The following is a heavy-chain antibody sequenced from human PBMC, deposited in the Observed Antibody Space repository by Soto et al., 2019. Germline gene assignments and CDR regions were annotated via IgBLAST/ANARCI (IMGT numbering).Heavy chain of an antibody. J-gene: IGHJ5*02. CDR3: ARGYSSSSSLIRCNWFDP. CDR1: GYTFTSYD. Sequence: ASVKVSCKASGYTFTSYDINWVRQATGQGLEYLGWMNPNSGNTAYVQKFQGRVTMTWDTSITTAYMELSSLRSEDTAVYYCARGYSSSSSLIRCNWFDPWGQGTLGTVSS. V-gene: IGHV1-8*01. CDR2: MNPNSGNT. D-gene: IGHD6-13*01.